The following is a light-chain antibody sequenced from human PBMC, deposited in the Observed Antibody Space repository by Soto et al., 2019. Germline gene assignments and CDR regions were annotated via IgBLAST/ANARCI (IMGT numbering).Light chain of an antibody. CDR2: ASS. V-gene: IGKV1-12*01. Sequence: DIQMTQSPSSVSASVGDRSNSACRACQDIGGRLAWFQQKPGKAPQYLIQASSILQSGATSRFSGSGSGTEFIPTTNNLQPEDFASYFCLQVYSFPRTFGLGTNVDI. J-gene: IGKJ1*01. CDR1: QDIGGR. CDR3: LQVYSFPRT.